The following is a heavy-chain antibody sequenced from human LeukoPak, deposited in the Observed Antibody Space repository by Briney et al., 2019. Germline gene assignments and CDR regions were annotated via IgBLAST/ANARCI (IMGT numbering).Heavy chain of an antibody. CDR3: AKSHYYGSGSIDY. V-gene: IGHV3-23*01. CDR2: VSASGDST. D-gene: IGHD3-10*01. CDR1: GFTFSNYA. Sequence: GGSLRLSCAASGFTFSNYAMSWVRQAPGKGLAWISTVSASGDSTSYADSVRGRFTISRDNSKNALYLQVNSLRADDAALYYCAKSHYYGSGSIDYWGQGTLVTVSS. J-gene: IGHJ4*02.